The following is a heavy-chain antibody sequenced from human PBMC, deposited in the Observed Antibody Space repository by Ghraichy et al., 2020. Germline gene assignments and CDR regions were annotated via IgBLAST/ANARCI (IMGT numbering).Heavy chain of an antibody. CDR1: GFTFSSYS. CDR2: ISSSSSYI. D-gene: IGHD3-3*01. J-gene: IGHJ3*02. V-gene: IGHV3-21*01. Sequence: GESLNISCAASGFTFSSYSMNWVRQAPGKGLEWVSSISSSSSYIYYADSVKGRFTISRDNAKNSLYLQMNSLRAEDTAVYYCARDVWSGPLESYAFDIWGQGTMVTVSS. CDR3: ARDVWSGPLESYAFDI.